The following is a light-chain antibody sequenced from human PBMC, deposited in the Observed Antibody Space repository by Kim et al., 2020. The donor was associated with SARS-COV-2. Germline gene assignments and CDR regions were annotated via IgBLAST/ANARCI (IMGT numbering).Light chain of an antibody. CDR3: QSYDNNLRRV. CDR2: SNN. Sequence: QSVLTQPPSVSGAPGQRVTISCTGSSSNIGGVYDVHWYQQLPGTAPKLLIYSNNNLPSGVPDRFAGSKSGTSASLAITGLQAEDEADYYCQSYDNNLRRVFGGGTQLTVL. CDR1: SSNIGGVYD. J-gene: IGLJ3*02. V-gene: IGLV1-40*01.